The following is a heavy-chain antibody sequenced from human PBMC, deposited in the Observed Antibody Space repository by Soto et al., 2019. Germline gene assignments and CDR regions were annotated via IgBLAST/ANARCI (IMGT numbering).Heavy chain of an antibody. V-gene: IGHV4-31*03. Sequence: QVQLQESGPGLLKPSQTLSLTCTVSGGSISSGGYYWSWIRQHPGKGLEWIGYIYYSGSTYYNPSLQSRVTMSVDPAKNQFFLELGSVTAADTAVYYCARAVGIAAVDNHIFDYWGQGTLVTVSS. CDR3: ARAVGIAAVDNHIFDY. J-gene: IGHJ4*02. D-gene: IGHD6-13*01. CDR2: IYYSGST. CDR1: GGSISSGGYY.